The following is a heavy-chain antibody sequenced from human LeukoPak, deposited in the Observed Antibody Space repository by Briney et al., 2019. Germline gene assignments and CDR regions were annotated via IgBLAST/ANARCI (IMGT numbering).Heavy chain of an antibody. CDR2: INPNSGGT. Sequence: ASVKVSCKASGYTFTGYYMHWVRQAPGQGLEWMGWINPNSGGTNYAQKLQGRVTMTTDTSTSTAYMELRSLRSDDTAVYYCARLWGPYYYYYMDVWGKGTTVTVSS. D-gene: IGHD3-16*01. J-gene: IGHJ6*03. V-gene: IGHV1-2*02. CDR3: ARLWGPYYYYYMDV. CDR1: GYTFTGYY.